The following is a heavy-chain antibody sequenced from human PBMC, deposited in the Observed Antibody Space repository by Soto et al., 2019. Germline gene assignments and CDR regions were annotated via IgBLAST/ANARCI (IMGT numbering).Heavy chain of an antibody. CDR3: ARDFFQDPSSWHDVFDI. CDR2: ISTHKGDT. CDR1: GYTFTSYG. D-gene: IGHD2-2*01. V-gene: IGHV1-18*01. Sequence: QVQLVQSGADVKKPGASVKVSCKALGYTFTSYGISWVRQAPGQGLEWMGWISTHKGDTNYAQNFQGRVTMTTDTSTSTAYMELRSLRSVDTAVYYCARDFFQDPSSWHDVFDIWGQGTIVTVSP. J-gene: IGHJ3*02.